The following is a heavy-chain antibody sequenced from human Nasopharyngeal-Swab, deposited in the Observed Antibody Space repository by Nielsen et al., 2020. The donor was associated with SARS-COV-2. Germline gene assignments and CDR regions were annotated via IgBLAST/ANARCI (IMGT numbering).Heavy chain of an antibody. D-gene: IGHD1-26*01. J-gene: IGHJ4*02. V-gene: IGHV4-61*01. CDR1: GGSISSGSIRSYY. CDR3: AREVVGGLVDS. Sequence: SETLSLTCTVSGGSISSGSIRSYYWSGTRQPPGKGLERIGYFSYTGITNYNPSLKSRVTISVDMSKNQFSLKLNSVTAADTAVYYCAREVVGGLVDSWGQGTLVTVSS. CDR2: FSYTGIT.